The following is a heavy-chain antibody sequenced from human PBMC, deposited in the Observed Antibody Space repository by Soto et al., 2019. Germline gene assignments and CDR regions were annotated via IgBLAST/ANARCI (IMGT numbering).Heavy chain of an antibody. J-gene: IGHJ5*02. CDR3: ARGRFRRTWFDP. D-gene: IGHD3-16*01. Sequence: QVQRVQSGAEVKKPGASVKVSCKASGYTFTNYDMHWVRQATGQGLEWMGWMNPDSGNTGQSKQFQGRVTMTRDTSISTAYMEMSSLRSEDTAVYYCARGRFRRTWFDPWGQGTLVTVSS. CDR2: MNPDSGNT. CDR1: GYTFTNYD. V-gene: IGHV1-8*01.